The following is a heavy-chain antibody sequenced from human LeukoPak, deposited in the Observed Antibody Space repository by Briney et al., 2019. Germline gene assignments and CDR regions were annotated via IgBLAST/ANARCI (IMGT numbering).Heavy chain of an antibody. CDR2: INDGGGNT. Sequence: PGGSLRLSCAASRFTFSNFALIWVRQAPGKGLEWVSIINDGGGNTYYADSVKGRFTISRDNSKNTLYLQMNSLRAEDTAVYYCARGKYDSSPFLQHWGQGTLVTVSS. V-gene: IGHV3-23*01. D-gene: IGHD3-22*01. J-gene: IGHJ1*01. CDR3: ARGKYDSSPFLQH. CDR1: RFTFSNFA.